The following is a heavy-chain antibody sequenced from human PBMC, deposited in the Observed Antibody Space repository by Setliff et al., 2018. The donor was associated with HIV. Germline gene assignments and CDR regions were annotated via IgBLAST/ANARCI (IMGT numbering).Heavy chain of an antibody. Sequence: PSETLSLTCTVYGGSISSGTYYWSWIRQPAGKALEWIGRIYTSGSTNYNPSLKSRVTISVDTSKNQFSLRLSSVTAADAAVYYCARESYFYYFDYWGQGTLVTVSS. CDR2: IYTSGST. V-gene: IGHV4-61*02. J-gene: IGHJ4*02. D-gene: IGHD3-10*01. CDR1: GGSISSGTYY. CDR3: ARESYFYYFDY.